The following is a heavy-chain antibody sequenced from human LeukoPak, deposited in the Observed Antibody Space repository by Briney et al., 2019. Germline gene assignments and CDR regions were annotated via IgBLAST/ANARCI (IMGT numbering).Heavy chain of an antibody. D-gene: IGHD3-22*01. CDR2: ISSSGSTI. Sequence: GGSLRLSCAASGFTFSDYYMSWIRQAPGKGLEWVSYISSSGSTIYYADSVKGRFTISRDNAKNSLYLQMNSLRAEDTAVYYCAKDRYYDSSGYYIPVAFDVWGQGTMVTVSS. CDR1: GFTFSDYY. CDR3: AKDRYYDSSGYYIPVAFDV. V-gene: IGHV3-11*01. J-gene: IGHJ3*01.